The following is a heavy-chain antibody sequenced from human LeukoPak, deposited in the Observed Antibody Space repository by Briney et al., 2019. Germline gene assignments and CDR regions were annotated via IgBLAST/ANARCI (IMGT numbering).Heavy chain of an antibody. V-gene: IGHV4-34*01. J-gene: IGHJ4*02. CDR3: ARVRDTYYYDSSAQQFDN. D-gene: IGHD3-22*01. CDR2: INHSGST. CDR1: GGSFSGYY. Sequence: SETLSLTCAVYGGSFSGYYWSWIRQPPGRGLEWIGEINHSGSTNYNPSLKSRVTISVDTSKNQFSLKLSSVTAADTAVYYCARVRDTYYYDSSAQQFDNWGQGTLGTVSS.